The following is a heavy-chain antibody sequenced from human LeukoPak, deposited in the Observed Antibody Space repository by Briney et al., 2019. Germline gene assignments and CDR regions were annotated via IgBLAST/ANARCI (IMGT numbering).Heavy chain of an antibody. CDR2: IYHSGST. Sequence: SETLSLTCTVSGGSISSYYWSWIRQPPGKGLEWIGYIYHSGSTYYNPSLKSRVTISVDRSKNQFSLKLNSVTAADTAVYYCARELVGVTSFFDSWGQGTLVTVSS. D-gene: IGHD1-26*01. V-gene: IGHV4-59*12. CDR3: ARELVGVTSFFDS. CDR1: GGSISSYY. J-gene: IGHJ4*02.